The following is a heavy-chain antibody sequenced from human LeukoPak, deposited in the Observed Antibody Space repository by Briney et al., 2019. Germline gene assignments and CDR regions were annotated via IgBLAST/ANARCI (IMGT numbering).Heavy chain of an antibody. CDR1: GGSISSSSYY. CDR2: IYYSGST. CDR3: ARDHKVLLWFGESPYYYYGMDV. J-gene: IGHJ6*02. Sequence: SETLSLTCTVSGGSISSSSYYWGWIRQPPGKGLEWIGSIYYSGSTYYNPSLKSRVTISVDTSKNQFSLKLSSVTAADTAVYYCARDHKVLLWFGESPYYYYGMDVWGQGTTVTVSS. V-gene: IGHV4-39*07. D-gene: IGHD3-10*01.